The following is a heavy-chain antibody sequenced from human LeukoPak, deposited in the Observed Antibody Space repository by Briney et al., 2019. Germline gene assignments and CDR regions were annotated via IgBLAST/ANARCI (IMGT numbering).Heavy chain of an antibody. J-gene: IGHJ5*02. CDR2: INPNSGGT. V-gene: IGHV1-2*02. D-gene: IGHD2-2*01. Sequence: ASVKVSCKASGYTFTCYYMHWVRQAPGQGLEWMGWINPNSGGTNYAQKFQGRVTMTRDTSISTAYMELSRLGSDDTAVYYCARVSSAAAIYTTNWFDPWGQGTLVTVSS. CDR3: ARVSSAAAIYTTNWFDP. CDR1: GYTFTCYY.